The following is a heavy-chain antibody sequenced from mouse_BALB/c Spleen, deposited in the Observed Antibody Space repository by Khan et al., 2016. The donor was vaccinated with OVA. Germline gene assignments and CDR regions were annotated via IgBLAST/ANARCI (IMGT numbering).Heavy chain of an antibody. D-gene: IGHD2-14*01. Sequence: QVQLKQSGPGLVAPSQSLSITCTISGFSLSSYNIHWVRQPPGKGLEWLGMIWGGGGTDYNSTIKSRLSISKDNSKSQVFLKMNSLQTDDSAMYYCARAYYGYDGYYAMDYWGQGTSVTVSS. CDR1: GFSLSSYN. CDR2: IWGGGGT. V-gene: IGHV2-6-4*01. CDR3: ARAYYGYDGYYAMDY. J-gene: IGHJ4*01.